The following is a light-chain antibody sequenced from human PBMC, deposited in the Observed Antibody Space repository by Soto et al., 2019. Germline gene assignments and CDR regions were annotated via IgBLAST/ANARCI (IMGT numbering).Light chain of an antibody. Sequence: EIVLTQSPATLSLSPGERATLSCRASQSLSSYLAWYQQRPGQAPRLLIYDASNRATGIPARFSGSGSGTDFTLTISSLEPGDFAVYYCQQRSKWPITFGQGTRLEIK. CDR2: DAS. CDR3: QQRSKWPIT. CDR1: QSLSSY. V-gene: IGKV3-11*01. J-gene: IGKJ5*01.